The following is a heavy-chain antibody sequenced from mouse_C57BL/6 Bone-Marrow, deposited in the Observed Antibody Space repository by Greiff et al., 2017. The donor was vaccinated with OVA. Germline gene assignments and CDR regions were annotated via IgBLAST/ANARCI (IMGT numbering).Heavy chain of an antibody. CDR3: ARITTVVPWYFDV. CDR2: INPNNGGT. J-gene: IGHJ1*03. V-gene: IGHV1-26*01. D-gene: IGHD1-1*01. CDR1: GYTFTDYY. Sequence: EVQLQQSGPELVKPGASVKISCKASGYTFTDYYMNWVKQSHGKSLEWIGDINPNNGGTSYNQKLKGKATLTVDKSSSTAYMELRSLTSEDSAVYYCARITTVVPWYFDVWGTGTTVTVSS.